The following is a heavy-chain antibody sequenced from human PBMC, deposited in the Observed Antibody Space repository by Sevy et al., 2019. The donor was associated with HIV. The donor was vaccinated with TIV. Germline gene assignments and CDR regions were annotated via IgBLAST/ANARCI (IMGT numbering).Heavy chain of an antibody. CDR2: LSFGCGKI. CDR1: GFDFSIYS. CDR3: AREGCTKPHDY. Sequence: GGSLRLSCAASGFDFSIYSMSWVRQAPGKGLEWVSTLSFGCGKINYADSVKGRFTISRDNSKSSVYLQMNNMRVEDTAVYCCAREGCTKPHDYWGQGTLVTVS. D-gene: IGHD2-8*01. J-gene: IGHJ4*02. V-gene: IGHV3-23*01.